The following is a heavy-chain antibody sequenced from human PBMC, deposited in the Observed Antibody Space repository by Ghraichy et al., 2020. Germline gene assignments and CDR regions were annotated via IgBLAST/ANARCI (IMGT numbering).Heavy chain of an antibody. Sequence: GGSLRLSCGASGFSYSSYGMHWVRQAPGKGLEWVAISWHDGSGGNYADSVKGRFTISRDNSRNTLYLQMNSLRVEDTAVYYCARDRGDCSGGSCYSDYMDVWGKGTTVTVSS. CDR2: SWHDGSGG. V-gene: IGHV3-33*01. D-gene: IGHD2-15*01. CDR3: ARDRGDCSGGSCYSDYMDV. J-gene: IGHJ6*03. CDR1: GFSYSSYG.